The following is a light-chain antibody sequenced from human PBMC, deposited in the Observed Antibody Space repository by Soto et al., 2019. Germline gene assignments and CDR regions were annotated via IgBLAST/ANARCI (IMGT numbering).Light chain of an antibody. Sequence: DIQMTQSPSTLPASVGDRVTITCRASQPISDWLAWYQQKPGKVPKLLIYKASSLDSGVPSRFSRSGSGTEFSRTISSLQPDDFATYYCQQYHLYWTFGQGTKVDIK. CDR3: QQYHLYWT. V-gene: IGKV1-5*03. CDR2: KAS. CDR1: QPISDW. J-gene: IGKJ1*01.